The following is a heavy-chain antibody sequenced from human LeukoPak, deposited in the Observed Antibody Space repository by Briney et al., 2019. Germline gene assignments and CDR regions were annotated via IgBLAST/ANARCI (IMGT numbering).Heavy chain of an antibody. CDR3: ARVLRFLEWPFDY. D-gene: IGHD3-3*01. J-gene: IGHJ4*02. V-gene: IGHV1-69-2*01. CDR1: GYTFTDYY. Sequence: ATVKNSCKVSGYTFTDYYMHWVQQAPGKGLEWMGLVDPEDGETIYAEKIQVRVTITADTSTDTAYMELSSLRSEDTAVYYCARVLRFLEWPFDYWGQGTLVTVSS. CDR2: VDPEDGET.